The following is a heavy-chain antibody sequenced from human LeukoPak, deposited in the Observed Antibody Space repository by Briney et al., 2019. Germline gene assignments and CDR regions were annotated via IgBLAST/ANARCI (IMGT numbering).Heavy chain of an antibody. D-gene: IGHD1-26*01. V-gene: IGHV1-24*01. J-gene: IGHJ4*02. Sequence: ASVKVSCKVSGYTLTELSMHWVRQAPGKGLEWMGGFDPEDGETIYAQEFQGRVTMTEDTSTDTAYMELSSLRSEDTAVYYCATRVAVGRLHLRWELRLDWGQGTLVTVSS. CDR3: ATRVAVGRLHLRWELRLD. CDR1: GYTLTELS. CDR2: FDPEDGET.